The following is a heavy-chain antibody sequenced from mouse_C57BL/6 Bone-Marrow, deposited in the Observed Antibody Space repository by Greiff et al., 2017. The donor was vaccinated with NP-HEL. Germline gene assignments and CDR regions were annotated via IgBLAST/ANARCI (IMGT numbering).Heavy chain of an antibody. CDR2: ISSGGSYT. J-gene: IGHJ4*01. D-gene: IGHD2-3*01. CDR1: GFTFSSYG. CDR3: ASPYDGYYVGAMDY. Sequence: EVMLVESGGDLVKPGGSLKLSCAASGFTFSSYGMSWVRQTPDKRLEWVATISSGGSYTYYPDSVKGRFTISRDNAKNTLYLQMSSLKSEDTAMDYCASPYDGYYVGAMDYWGQGTSVTVSS. V-gene: IGHV5-6*01.